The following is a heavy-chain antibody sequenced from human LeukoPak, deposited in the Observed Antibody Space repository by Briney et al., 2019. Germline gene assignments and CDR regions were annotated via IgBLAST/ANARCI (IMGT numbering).Heavy chain of an antibody. J-gene: IGHJ4*02. CDR3: ARRYGSGSYADY. Sequence: PSETLSLTCTVSGGPISSSSYYWDWIRQPPGKGLEWVGSIHHSGTTYYNPSLKSRVTISVDTSKNQFSLKLSSVTAADTAVYHCARRYGSGSYADYWGQGTLVTVSS. CDR2: IHHSGTT. D-gene: IGHD1-26*01. V-gene: IGHV4-39*01. CDR1: GGPISSSSYY.